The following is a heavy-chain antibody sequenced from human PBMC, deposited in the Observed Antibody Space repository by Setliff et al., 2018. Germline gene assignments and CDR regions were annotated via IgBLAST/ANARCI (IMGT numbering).Heavy chain of an antibody. D-gene: IGHD6-19*01. V-gene: IGHV3-73*01. Sequence: GESLKISCAASGFTFSGAEIHWVRQASGKGLEWVGRIRSKADKYATEYGASAKGRFIISRDDSKKTAYLQMSSLRAEDTAMYYCLLPCTSGWHNWADPRGQGTLVTVSS. CDR1: GFTFSGAE. CDR3: LLPCTSGWHNWADP. J-gene: IGHJ5*02. CDR2: IRSKADKYAT.